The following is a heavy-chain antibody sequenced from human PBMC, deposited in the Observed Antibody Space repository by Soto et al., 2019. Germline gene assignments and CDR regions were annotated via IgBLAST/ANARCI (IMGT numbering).Heavy chain of an antibody. V-gene: IGHV3-23*01. CDR1: GFTFSSYA. CDR2: ISGSGGST. Sequence: GGSLRLSCAASGFTFSSYAMSWVRQAPGKGLEWVSAISGSGGSTYYADSVKGRFTISRDNSKNTLYLQMNSLRAEDTAVYYCAKVGRYQLLLEGFDPWGQGTLVTVSS. J-gene: IGHJ5*02. D-gene: IGHD2-2*01. CDR3: AKVGRYQLLLEGFDP.